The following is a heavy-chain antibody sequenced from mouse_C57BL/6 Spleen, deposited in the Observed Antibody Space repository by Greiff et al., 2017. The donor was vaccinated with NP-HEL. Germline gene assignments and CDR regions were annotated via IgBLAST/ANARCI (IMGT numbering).Heavy chain of an antibody. D-gene: IGHD1-1*01. Sequence: QVQLQQPGAELVRPGTSVKLSCKASGYTFISYWMHWVKQRPGQGLEWIGVIDPSDSYTNYNQKFKGKATLTVDTSSSTAYMQLSSLTSEDSAVYYCARESTVVRYFDVWGTGTTVTVSS. CDR2: IDPSDSYT. CDR1: GYTFISYW. CDR3: ARESTVVRYFDV. V-gene: IGHV1-59*01. J-gene: IGHJ1*03.